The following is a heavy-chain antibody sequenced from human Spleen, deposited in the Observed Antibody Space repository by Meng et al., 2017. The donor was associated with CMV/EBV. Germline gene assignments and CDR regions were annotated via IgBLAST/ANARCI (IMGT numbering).Heavy chain of an antibody. J-gene: IGHJ4*02. V-gene: IGHV1-69*05. CDR1: GGTFSSYA. CDR2: IIPIFGTA. Sequence: KGSCKAAGGTFSSYAISWVRQAPGQGLEWMGGIIPIFGTANYAQKFQGRVTITTDESTSTAYMELSSLRSEDTAVYYCARDLGIGFDYWGQGTLVTVSS. D-gene: IGHD3-16*01. CDR3: ARDLGIGFDY.